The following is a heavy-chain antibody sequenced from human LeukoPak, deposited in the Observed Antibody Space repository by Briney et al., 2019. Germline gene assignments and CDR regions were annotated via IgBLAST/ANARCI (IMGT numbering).Heavy chain of an antibody. J-gene: IGHJ3*02. CDR3: TRDSGYNAFDI. CDR1: GFTFSSHW. Sequence: GGSLRLSCADSGFTFSSHWMHWVRQAPGEGLVWVANIKEDGTAKNYVVSARGRFTISRDNAKNSLFLQMNSLRGEDTAVYYCTRDSGYNAFDIWGQGTMVTVSS. CDR2: IKEDGTAK. V-gene: IGHV3-7*01. D-gene: IGHD5-12*01.